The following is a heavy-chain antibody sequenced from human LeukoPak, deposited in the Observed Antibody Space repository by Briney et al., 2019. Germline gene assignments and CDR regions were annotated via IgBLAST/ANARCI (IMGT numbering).Heavy chain of an antibody. CDR2: IHYSGRT. D-gene: IGHD1-26*01. CDR1: GGSISSSNYC. J-gene: IGHJ4*02. Sequence: SETLSLTCTVSGGSISSSNYCWGWIRQPPGKGLEWITSIHYSGRTHYNPSLKSRVTISVDTSKNQFSLKLSSVTAADTAVYYCARRPIVGATGYFDYWGQGTLVTVSS. V-gene: IGHV4-39*07. CDR3: ARRPIVGATGYFDY.